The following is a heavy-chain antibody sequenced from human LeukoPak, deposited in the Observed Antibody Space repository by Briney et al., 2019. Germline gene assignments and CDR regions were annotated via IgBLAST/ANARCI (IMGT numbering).Heavy chain of an antibody. D-gene: IGHD2-15*01. CDR1: GFTFSSSG. V-gene: IGHV3-30*18. J-gene: IGHJ4*02. Sequence: GGSLRLSCAASGFTFSSSGMHWVRQAPGKGLEWMAVISYDGSKKYYADSVKGRFTISRDNSKNTLSLQVNSLRAEDTAVYYCAKEYCRGRCYEDYFDYWGQGTLVTVSS. CDR3: AKEYCRGRCYEDYFDY. CDR2: ISYDGSKK.